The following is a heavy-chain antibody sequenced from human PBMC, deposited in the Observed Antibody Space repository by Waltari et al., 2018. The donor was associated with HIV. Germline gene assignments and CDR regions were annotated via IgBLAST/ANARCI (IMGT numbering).Heavy chain of an antibody. CDR2: ISGSGGNK. CDR1: GFTFSCYA. Sequence: EVQPVESGGGLVQPGGSLRLSCAASGFTFSCYAMSWVRQAPGKVPEWVSAISGSGGNKYYADPVKGRFTISRDNSKNTLYLRVNSLRAEDTAVYYCAKDVGDILTLTYYYDYGMDVWGQGTTVTVS. CDR3: AKDVGDILTLTYYYDYGMDV. J-gene: IGHJ6*02. V-gene: IGHV3-23*04. D-gene: IGHD3-9*01.